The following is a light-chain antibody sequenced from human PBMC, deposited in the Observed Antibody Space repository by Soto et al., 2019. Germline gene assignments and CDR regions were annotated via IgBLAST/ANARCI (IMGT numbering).Light chain of an antibody. CDR2: AGS. V-gene: IGKV1-9*01. J-gene: IGKJ4*01. CDR1: QGIGRY. CDR3: QQLHSYPRT. Sequence: DIQMTQSPSSLSASVGDRVTITCRASQGIGRYLAWYQQKPGTAPKLLIYAGSTLESGVPSRISGSGSGPEFTLTINSLQPEDFATYYCQQLHSYPRTFGGGTKVDIK.